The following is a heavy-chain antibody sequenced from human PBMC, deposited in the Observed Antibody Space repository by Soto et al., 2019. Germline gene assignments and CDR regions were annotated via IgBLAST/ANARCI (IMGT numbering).Heavy chain of an antibody. CDR3: AHLAWKEMWPRAPVVN. J-gene: IGHJ4*02. V-gene: IGHV2-5*02. D-gene: IGHD1-1*01. CDR2: IFWDDDK. CDR1: GFSPSTSGVG. Sequence: SGPTLVNPTQTLTLTCTFSGFSPSTSGVGVGWIRQPPGKALEWLGIIFWDDDKRYRPSLKRRVSITKDTSKNQLVLTMTNMDPVDTATYYCAHLAWKEMWPRAPVVNWGQGTPVTVSS.